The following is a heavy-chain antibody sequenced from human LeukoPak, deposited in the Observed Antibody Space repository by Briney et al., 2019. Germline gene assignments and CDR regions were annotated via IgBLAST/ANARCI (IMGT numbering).Heavy chain of an antibody. CDR2: ISSSSSYI. V-gene: IGHV3-21*01. J-gene: IGHJ3*02. D-gene: IGHD3-16*01. Sequence: GGSLRLSCAASGFTFSSYSMNWVRQAPGKGLEWVSSISSSSSYIYYADSVKGRYTISRDNAKNSLYLQMNSLRAEDTAVYYCASEQRGGAFDIWGQGTMVTVSS. CDR3: ASEQRGGAFDI. CDR1: GFTFSSYS.